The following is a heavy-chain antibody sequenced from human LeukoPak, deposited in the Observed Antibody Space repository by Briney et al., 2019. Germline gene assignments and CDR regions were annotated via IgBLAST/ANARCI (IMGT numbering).Heavy chain of an antibody. V-gene: IGHV3-7*01. Sequence: GGSLRLSCAASGFAFSTYWMTWVRQAPGKGLEWVANIKQDGSEKYYVDSVKGRFTISRDNAKKSLYLQMNSLRAEDTAVYYCVRDGGVSGYDLLDYWGQGTLVTVSS. J-gene: IGHJ4*02. D-gene: IGHD5-12*01. CDR3: VRDGGVSGYDLLDY. CDR2: IKQDGSEK. CDR1: GFAFSTYW.